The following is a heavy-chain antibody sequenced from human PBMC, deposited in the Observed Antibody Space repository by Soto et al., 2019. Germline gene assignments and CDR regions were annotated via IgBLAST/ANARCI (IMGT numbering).Heavy chain of an antibody. CDR3: ARGVMGYDFWSGYYTIRYGMDV. Sequence: PGGSMRLSCAASRLSFNDYYMSGIRKAPGKGLEWVSYISSSGSTIYYADSVKGRFTISRDNAKNSLYLQMNSLRAEDTAVYYCARGVMGYDFWSGYYTIRYGMDVWGQGTTVTVSS. CDR1: RLSFNDYY. J-gene: IGHJ6*02. CDR2: ISSSGSTI. D-gene: IGHD3-3*01. V-gene: IGHV3-11*01.